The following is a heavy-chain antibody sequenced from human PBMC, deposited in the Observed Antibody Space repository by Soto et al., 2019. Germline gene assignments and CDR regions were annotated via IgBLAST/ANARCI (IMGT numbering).Heavy chain of an antibody. CDR3: ARDLRGSPDS. CDR1: GFTFNIYA. CDR2: ISGSGGGT. Sequence: PGGSLRLSCAASGFTFNIYAMSWVRQAPGKGLEWVSAISGSGGGTYYADSVEGRFTISRDNAKNTVYLQMTSLRVEDTAVYYCARDLRGSPDSWGQGTLVTVSS. D-gene: IGHD1-26*01. J-gene: IGHJ4*02. V-gene: IGHV3-23*01.